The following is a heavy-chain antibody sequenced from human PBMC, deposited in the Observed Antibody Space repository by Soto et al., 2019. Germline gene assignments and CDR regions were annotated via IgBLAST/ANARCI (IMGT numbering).Heavy chain of an antibody. CDR3: ASNLYDSSGYYYFDEDYYYGMDV. D-gene: IGHD3-22*01. V-gene: IGHV3-7*03. CDR1: GFTFSSYW. CDR2: IKQDGSEK. J-gene: IGHJ6*02. Sequence: GGSLRLSCAASGFTFSSYWMSWVRQAPGKGLEWVANIKQDGSEKYYVDSVKGRFTISRDNAKNSLYLQMNSLRAEDTAVYYCASNLYDSSGYYYFDEDYYYGMDVWGQGTTVTVS.